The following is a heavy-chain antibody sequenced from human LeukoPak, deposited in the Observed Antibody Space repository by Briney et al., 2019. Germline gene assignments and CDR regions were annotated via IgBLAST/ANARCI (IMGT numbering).Heavy chain of an antibody. D-gene: IGHD5-18*01. CDR2: ISRSSHHI. J-gene: IGHJ4*02. Sequence: GRSLRLSCAASGFSFSDYIISWVRQAPGQGLEWVTTISRSSHHIYYGDTVKGRFTVARDNDKNSLFLQMNSLRVEGTAVYYCARDREDGGSYVNWGQGTLVTVSS. CDR3: ARDREDGGSYVN. V-gene: IGHV3-21*01. CDR1: GFSFSDYI.